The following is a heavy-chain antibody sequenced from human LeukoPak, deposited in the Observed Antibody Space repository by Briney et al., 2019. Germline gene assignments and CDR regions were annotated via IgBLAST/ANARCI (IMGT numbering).Heavy chain of an antibody. J-gene: IGHJ4*02. V-gene: IGHV3-23*01. D-gene: IGHD3-22*01. CDR3: AKDLDSSGYSSGYYYDY. Sequence: PGGSLRLSCAASGFTFSNAWMSWVRQAPGKGLEWVSTISGSGGSTYYADSVKGRFTISRDNSKNTLYLQMNSLRGEDTAVYYCAKDLDSSGYSSGYYYDYWGQGTLVTVSS. CDR2: ISGSGGST. CDR1: GFTFSNAW.